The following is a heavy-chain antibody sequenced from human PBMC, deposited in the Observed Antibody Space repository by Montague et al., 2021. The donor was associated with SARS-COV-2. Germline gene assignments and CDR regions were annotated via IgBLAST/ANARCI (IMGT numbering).Heavy chain of an antibody. CDR1: GGSISSSSYY. V-gene: IGHV4-39*01. D-gene: IGHD3-16*01. J-gene: IGHJ4*02. CDR3: ARHPLRMITFGGVMGFDY. Sequence: SETLSLTCTVSGGSISSSSYYWGWIRQPPGEGLEWIGSIYYSGSTYYNPSLKSRVTISVDTSKNQFSLKLSSVTAADTAVYYCARHPLRMITFGGVMGFDYWGQGTLVTVSS. CDR2: IYYSGST.